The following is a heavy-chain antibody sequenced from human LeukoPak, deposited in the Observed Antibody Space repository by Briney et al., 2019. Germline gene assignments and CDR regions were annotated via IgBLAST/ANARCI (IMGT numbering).Heavy chain of an antibody. V-gene: IGHV3-23*01. J-gene: IGHJ3*02. CDR3: AREVGTPQAFDI. CDR1: GFSFTNHA. Sequence: GGSLRLSCAASGFSFTNHAMNWVRQAPGKGLEWVSIIAGGGGDTYYADSVKGRFTISRDNARNTLFLQMNSLKAEDTAIYYCAREVGTPQAFDIWGQGTMVTVSS. D-gene: IGHD1-26*01. CDR2: IAGGGGDT.